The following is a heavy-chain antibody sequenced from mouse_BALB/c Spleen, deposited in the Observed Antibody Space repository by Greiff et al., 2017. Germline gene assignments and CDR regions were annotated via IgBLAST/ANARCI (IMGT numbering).Heavy chain of an antibody. Sequence: QVQLQQSGPELVKPGASVKISCKASGYAFSSSWMNWVKQRPGQGLEWIGRIYPGDGDTNYNGKFKGKATLTADKSSSTAYMELRSLTSEDSAVYYCARFSRLGEFDVWGAGTTVTVSS. D-gene: IGHD2-10*02. J-gene: IGHJ1*01. V-gene: IGHV1-82*01. CDR2: IYPGDGDT. CDR1: GYAFSSSW. CDR3: ARFSRLGEFDV.